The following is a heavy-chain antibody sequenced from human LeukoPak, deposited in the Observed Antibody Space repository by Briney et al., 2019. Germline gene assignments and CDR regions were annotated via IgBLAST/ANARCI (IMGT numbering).Heavy chain of an antibody. CDR2: IYHSGST. V-gene: IGHV4-4*02. D-gene: IGHD6-6*01. J-gene: IGHJ6*02. CDR3: ARAVGAARPYYYYGMDV. Sequence: SGTLSLTCAVSGGSISSSNWWSRVRQPPGKGLEWIGEIYHSGSTNYNPSLKSRVTISVDKSKNQFSLKLSSVTAADTAVYYCARAVGAARPYYYYGMDVWGQGTTVTVSS. CDR1: GGSISSSNW.